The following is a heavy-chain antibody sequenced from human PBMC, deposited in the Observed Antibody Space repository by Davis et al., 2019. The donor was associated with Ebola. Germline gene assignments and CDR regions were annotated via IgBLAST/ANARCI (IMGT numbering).Heavy chain of an antibody. CDR3: ARGGEDYGGWYFDL. Sequence: GGSLRLSCAASGFTFTDYYMSWIRQAPGKGLEWISYISKTGNTVFYADSVKGRFTISRDNAENSLYLQMNSLRAEDSAVYYCARGGEDYGGWYFDLWGRGTLVTVFS. CDR2: ISKTGNTV. J-gene: IGHJ2*01. D-gene: IGHD4-17*01. CDR1: GFTFTDYY. V-gene: IGHV3-11*01.